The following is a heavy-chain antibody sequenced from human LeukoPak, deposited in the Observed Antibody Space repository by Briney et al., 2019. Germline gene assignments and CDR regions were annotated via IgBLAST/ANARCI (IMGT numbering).Heavy chain of an antibody. Sequence: PGGSLRLSCAASGFTFSSYAMSWVRQAPGKGLEWVSAISGSGGSTYYADSVKGRFTISRDNSKNTLYLQMNSLRAEDTAVYYCAREGIVGENRGRGFDYWGQGTLVTVSS. V-gene: IGHV3-23*01. CDR2: ISGSGGST. J-gene: IGHJ4*02. D-gene: IGHD1-26*01. CDR1: GFTFSSYA. CDR3: AREGIVGENRGRGFDY.